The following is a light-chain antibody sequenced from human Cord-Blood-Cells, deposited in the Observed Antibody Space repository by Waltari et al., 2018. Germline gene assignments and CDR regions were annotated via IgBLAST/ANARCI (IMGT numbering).Light chain of an antibody. CDR1: QSISSY. J-gene: IGKJ4*01. Sequence: DIQMTHSPSSLSASVGDRVPITCRASQSISSYLNWYPQKPVKAPKLLIYAASSLQSGVPSRFSGSGSVTDFTLTISILQPEDFATYYCRQSYSTPLTFGGVTKVEIK. CDR3: RQSYSTPLT. CDR2: AAS. V-gene: IGKV1-39*01.